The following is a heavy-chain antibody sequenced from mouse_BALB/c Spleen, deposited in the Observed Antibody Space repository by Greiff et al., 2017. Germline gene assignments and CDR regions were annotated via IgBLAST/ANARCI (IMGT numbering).Heavy chain of an antibody. Sequence: VQLQESGPGLVAPSQSLSITCTVSGFSLTSYGVHWVRQPPGKGLEWLGVIWAGGSTNYNSALMSRLSISKDNSKSQVFLKMNSLQTDDTAMYYCAREYGSGYYYAMDYWGQGTSVTVSS. V-gene: IGHV2-9*02. J-gene: IGHJ4*01. CDR1: GFSLTSYG. CDR2: IWAGGST. CDR3: AREYGSGYYYAMDY. D-gene: IGHD1-1*01.